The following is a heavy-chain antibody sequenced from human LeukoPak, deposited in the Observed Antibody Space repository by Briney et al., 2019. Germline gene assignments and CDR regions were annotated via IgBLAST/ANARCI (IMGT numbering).Heavy chain of an antibody. CDR2: MSYDGTKE. V-gene: IGHV3-30*18. CDR1: GFSFSSYA. Sequence: GGSLRLSCAASGFSFSSYAMHWVRQAPAKGLEWVAFMSYDGTKEYYADSAKGRFTISRDNSMNTLYLQINSLGPEDTAVYYCAKDRYGSGNNYLDAWGQGTLVTVSS. CDR3: AKDRYGSGNNYLDA. J-gene: IGHJ4*02. D-gene: IGHD3-10*01.